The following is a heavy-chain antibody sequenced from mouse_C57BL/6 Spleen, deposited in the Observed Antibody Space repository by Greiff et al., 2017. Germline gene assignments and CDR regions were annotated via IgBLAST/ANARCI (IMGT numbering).Heavy chain of an antibody. Sequence: QVQLQQSGAELVRPGTSVKVSCKASGYAFTNYLIEWVKQRPGQGLEWIGVINPGSGGTNYNEKFKGKATLTADKSSSTAYMQLSSLTSEDSAVYFCANYGNPPGYFDVWGTGTTVTVSS. D-gene: IGHD2-1*01. V-gene: IGHV1-54*01. CDR2: INPGSGGT. CDR3: ANYGNPPGYFDV. CDR1: GYAFTNYL. J-gene: IGHJ1*03.